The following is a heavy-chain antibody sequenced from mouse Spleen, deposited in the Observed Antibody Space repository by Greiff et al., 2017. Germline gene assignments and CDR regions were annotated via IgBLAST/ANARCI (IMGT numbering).Heavy chain of an antibody. V-gene: IGHV1-85*01. CDR2: IYPRDGST. Sequence: QVQLQQSGPELVKPGASVKLSCKASGYTFTSYDINWVKQRPGQGLEWIGWIYPRDGSTKYNEKFKGKATLTVDTSSSTAYMELHSLTSEDSAVYFCARRGYYGSSYDWYFDVWGAGTTVTVSS. D-gene: IGHD1-1*01. J-gene: IGHJ1*01. CDR1: GYTFTSYD. CDR3: ARRGYYGSSYDWYFDV.